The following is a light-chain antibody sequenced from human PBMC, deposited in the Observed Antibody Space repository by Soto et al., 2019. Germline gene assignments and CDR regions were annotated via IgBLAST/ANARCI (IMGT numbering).Light chain of an antibody. V-gene: IGLV2-14*01. CDR3: SSYTSSSTRV. CDR1: SSDIGGYSY. Sequence: QSVLTQPASVSGSPGRSITISCTGTSSDIGGYSYVSWYQQHPGKAPKLMIYEVSNRPSGVSNRFSGSKSGNTASLTISGLQAEDEADYYCSSYTSSSTRVFGTGTKVTVL. CDR2: EVS. J-gene: IGLJ1*01.